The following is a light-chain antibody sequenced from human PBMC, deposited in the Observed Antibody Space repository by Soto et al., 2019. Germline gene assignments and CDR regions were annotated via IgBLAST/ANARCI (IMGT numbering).Light chain of an antibody. CDR2: DAS. J-gene: IGKJ1*01. CDR1: QSVSNN. CDR3: QQYNSWPQWT. V-gene: IGKV3-15*01. Sequence: ILMTQSPATLSVSPGERATLSCRASQSVSNNLAWYQQKPGQAPRLLIYDASTRATGIPARFSGSGSGTEFTLTITGLQSEDFAVYYCQQYNSWPQWTFGPGTKVEIK.